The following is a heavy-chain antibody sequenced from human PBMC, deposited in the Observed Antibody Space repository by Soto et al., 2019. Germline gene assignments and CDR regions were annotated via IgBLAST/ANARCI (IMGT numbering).Heavy chain of an antibody. V-gene: IGHV5-10-1*01. CDR1: GYSFTSYW. D-gene: IGHD2-2*01. Sequence: GESLKSSCKGSGYSFTSYWISWVRQMPGNGLEWMGKIDPSDSYTNYSPSFQGHVTISADKSISTAYLQWSSLKASDTAMYYCARRIQVPAARETWAFDIWGQGTMVTVSS. J-gene: IGHJ3*02. CDR2: IDPSDSYT. CDR3: ARRIQVPAARETWAFDI.